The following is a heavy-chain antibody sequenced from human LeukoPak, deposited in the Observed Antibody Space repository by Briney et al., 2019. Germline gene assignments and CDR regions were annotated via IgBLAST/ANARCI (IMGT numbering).Heavy chain of an antibody. CDR2: IIPIFGIA. CDR3: ARDQEYSGSPAPSDY. V-gene: IGHV1-69*04. Sequence: ASVKVSCKASGGTFSSYAISWVRQAPGQGVEWMGRIIPIFGIANYAQKFQGRVTITADKSTSTAYMELSSLRSEDTAVYYCARDQEYSGSPAPSDYWGQGTLVTVSS. CDR1: GGTFSSYA. J-gene: IGHJ4*02. D-gene: IGHD1-26*01.